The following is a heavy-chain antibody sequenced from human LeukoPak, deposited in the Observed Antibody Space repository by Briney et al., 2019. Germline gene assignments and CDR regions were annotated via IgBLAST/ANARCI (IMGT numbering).Heavy chain of an antibody. CDR3: AKVKWELRTDWFDP. V-gene: IGHV3-30*02. Sequence: GGSLRLSCAASGFTFSSYGMHWVRQAPGKGLEWVTFIRYDGSNKYYADSVKGRFTIPRDNSKNTLYLQMNSLRAEDTAVYYCAKVKWELRTDWFDPWGQGTLVTVSS. CDR2: IRYDGSNK. CDR1: GFTFSSYG. J-gene: IGHJ5*02. D-gene: IGHD1-26*01.